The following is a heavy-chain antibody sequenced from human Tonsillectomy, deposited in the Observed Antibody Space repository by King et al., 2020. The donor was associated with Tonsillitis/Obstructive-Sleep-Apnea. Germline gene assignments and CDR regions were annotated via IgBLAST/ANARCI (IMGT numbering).Heavy chain of an antibody. D-gene: IGHD5-18*01. CDR1: GYTFTIFR. J-gene: IGHJ6*02. CDR3: ATVDTALVLYYGMDV. CDR2: ISAYNGNT. Sequence: VQLVESGAEVKKPGASVNVSCKSSGYTFTIFRITWVRQAPGQGLEWMGWISAYNGNTNYAQKLQGRVTMTTDTSTSTAYMELRSLRSDDTAVYYCATVDTALVLYYGMDVWGQGNTVTVSS. V-gene: IGHV1-18*01.